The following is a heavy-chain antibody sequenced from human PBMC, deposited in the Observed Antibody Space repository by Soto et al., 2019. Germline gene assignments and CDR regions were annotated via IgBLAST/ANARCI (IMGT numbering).Heavy chain of an antibody. CDR3: AKDMAHCGGDCYSRSARRRPVPFDY. V-gene: IGHV3-9*01. CDR1: GFTFDDYA. Sequence: EVQLVESGGGLVQPGRSLRLSCAASGFTFDDYAMHWVRQAPGKGLEWVSGISWNSGSIGYADSVKGRFTISRDNAKNSLYLQMNSLRAEDTALYYCAKDMAHCGGDCYSRSARRRPVPFDYWGQGTLVTVSS. D-gene: IGHD2-21*01. CDR2: ISWNSGSI. J-gene: IGHJ4*02.